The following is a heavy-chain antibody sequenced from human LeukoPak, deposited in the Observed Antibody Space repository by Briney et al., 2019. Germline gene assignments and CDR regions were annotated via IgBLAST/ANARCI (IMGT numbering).Heavy chain of an antibody. D-gene: IGHD2-15*01. CDR3: ARHVCSGGSCYRQLGRYFDL. V-gene: IGHV4-34*01. CDR2: INHSGST. CDR1: GGSFSGYY. Sequence: SETLSLTCAVYGGSFSGYYWSWIRQPPGKGLEWIGEINHSGSTYYNPSLKSRVTISVDTSKNQFSLKLSSVTAADTAVYYCARHVCSGGSCYRQLGRYFDLWGRGTLVTVSS. J-gene: IGHJ2*01.